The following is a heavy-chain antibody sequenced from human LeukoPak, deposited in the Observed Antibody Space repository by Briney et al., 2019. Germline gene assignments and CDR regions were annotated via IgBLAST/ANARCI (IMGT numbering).Heavy chain of an antibody. V-gene: IGHV3-23*01. CDR2: IGGVSGT. D-gene: IGHD3-22*01. CDR1: GFTFSSRA. J-gene: IGHJ2*01. CDR3: AKVGSPYYGSSAYGLGYFDL. Sequence: GGSLRLSCAASGFTFSSRAMSWVRQAPGKGLQWVSAIGGVSGTYYGDSVKGRFTISRDNSKNTLYLQMNSLRAEDTALYYCAKVGSPYYGSSAYGLGYFDLWGRGTLVTVSS.